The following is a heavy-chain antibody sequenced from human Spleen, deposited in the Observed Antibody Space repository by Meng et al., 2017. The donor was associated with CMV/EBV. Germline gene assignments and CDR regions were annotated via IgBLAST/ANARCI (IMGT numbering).Heavy chain of an antibody. V-gene: IGHV3-48*03. CDR1: GFTFSSYD. Sequence: GESLKISCAASGFTFSSYDMNWVRQAPGEGLEWVSHISSSGSAMYYADSVKGRFTISRDNAKNSLYLQMNSLRAEDTAIYYCARSPISGSTVGPLGHWGQGTLVTVS. CDR3: ARSPISGSTVGPLGH. D-gene: IGHD1-7*01. J-gene: IGHJ4*02. CDR2: ISSSGSAM.